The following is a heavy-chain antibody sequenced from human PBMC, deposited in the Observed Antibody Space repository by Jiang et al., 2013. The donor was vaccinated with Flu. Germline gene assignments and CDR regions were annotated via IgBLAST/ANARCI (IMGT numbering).Heavy chain of an antibody. CDR1: GYTFTSYA. D-gene: IGHD3-22*01. CDR3: ARDYYDSSGYYYLDYYYYYGMDV. V-gene: IGHV1-3*01. Sequence: GAEVKKPGASVKVSCKASGYTFTSYAMHWVRQAPGQRLEWMGWINAGNGNTKYSQKFQGRVTITRDTSASTAYMELSSLRSEDTAVYYCARDYYDSSGYYYLDYYYYYGMDVWGQGTTVTVSS. CDR2: INAGNGNT. J-gene: IGHJ6*02.